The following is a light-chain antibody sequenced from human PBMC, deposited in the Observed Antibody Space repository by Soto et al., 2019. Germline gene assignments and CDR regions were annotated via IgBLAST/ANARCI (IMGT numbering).Light chain of an antibody. J-gene: IGLJ3*02. CDR3: CSYTDGSSLL. V-gene: IGLV2-23*01. CDR1: RNDIGTYNL. CDR2: EGN. Sequence: QSVLTQPASVSESPGQSISISCGGGRNDIGTYNLVSWYQQHPGKAPKLIIYEGNKRPSGVSNRFSGSRSGNTASLTISGLQAEDEADYYCCSYTDGSSLLFGRGTKVTVL.